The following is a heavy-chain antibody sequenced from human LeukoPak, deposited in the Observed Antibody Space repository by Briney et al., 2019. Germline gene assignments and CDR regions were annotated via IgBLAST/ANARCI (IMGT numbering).Heavy chain of an antibody. J-gene: IGHJ5*02. D-gene: IGHD6-6*01. V-gene: IGHV5-51*01. CDR3: ARRRHSSSFWMYNWFDP. Sequence: GESLKISCKGSGYSFTSYWIGWVRQMPGKGLEWMGIIYPGDSDTRYSPSFQGQVTISADKSISTAYLQWSSLKASDTAMYYCARRRHSSSFWMYNWFDPWGQGTLVTVSS. CDR2: IYPGDSDT. CDR1: GYSFTSYW.